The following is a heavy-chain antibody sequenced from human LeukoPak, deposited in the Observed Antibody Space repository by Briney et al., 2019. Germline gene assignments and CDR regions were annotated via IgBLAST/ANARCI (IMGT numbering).Heavy chain of an antibody. Sequence: HPGGSLRLSCAASGFTFSSYAMSWVRQAPGKGLEWVSAISGSGGSTYYADSVKGRFTISRDNSKNTLYLQMNSLRAEDTAVYYCAKDSRITMVRGVYYFDYWGQGTLVTVSS. J-gene: IGHJ4*02. CDR1: GFTFSSYA. CDR2: ISGSGGST. CDR3: AKDSRITMVRGVYYFDY. D-gene: IGHD3-10*01. V-gene: IGHV3-23*01.